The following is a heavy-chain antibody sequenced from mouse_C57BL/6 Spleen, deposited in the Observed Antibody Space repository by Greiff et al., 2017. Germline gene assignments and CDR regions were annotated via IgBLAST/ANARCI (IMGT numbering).Heavy chain of an antibody. V-gene: IGHV1-50*01. Sequence: VQLQQPGAELVKPGASVKLSCKASGYTFTSYWMQWVKQRPGQGLEWIGEIDPSDSYTNYNQKFKGKATLTVDTSSSTAYMQLSSLTSEDSAVYYCARGESSGLAYWGQGTLVTVSA. J-gene: IGHJ3*01. CDR2: IDPSDSYT. CDR3: ARGESSGLAY. D-gene: IGHD3-1*01. CDR1: GYTFTSYW.